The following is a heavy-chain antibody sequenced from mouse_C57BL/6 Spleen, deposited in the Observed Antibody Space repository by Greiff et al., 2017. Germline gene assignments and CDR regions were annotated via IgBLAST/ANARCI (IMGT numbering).Heavy chain of an antibody. CDR3: ARNYGSSGNYFDY. CDR2: IYPGDGDT. J-gene: IGHJ2*01. CDR1: GYAFSSSW. D-gene: IGHD1-1*01. V-gene: IGHV1-82*01. Sequence: QVQLQQSGPELVKPGASVKISCKASGYAFSSSWMNWVKQRPGKGLEWIGRIYPGDGDTNYNGKFKGKATLTADQASSTAYMQLSSLTSEDSAVYFCARNYGSSGNYFDYWGQGTTLTVSS.